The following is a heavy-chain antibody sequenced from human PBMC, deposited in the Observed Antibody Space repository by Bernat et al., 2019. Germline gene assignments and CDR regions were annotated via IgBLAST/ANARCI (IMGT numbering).Heavy chain of an antibody. D-gene: IGHD6-13*01. CDR3: ARFYSSSSSDY. CDR1: GGSISSSSYY. CDR2: IYYSGST. J-gene: IGHJ4*02. Sequence: QVQLQESGPGLVKPSETLSITCTVSGGSISSSSYYWGWIRQPPGKGLEWIGSIYYSGSTYYNPSLKSRVTISVDTSKNQFSLKLSSVTAADTAVYYCARFYSSSSSDYWGQGTLVTVSS. V-gene: IGHV4-39*01.